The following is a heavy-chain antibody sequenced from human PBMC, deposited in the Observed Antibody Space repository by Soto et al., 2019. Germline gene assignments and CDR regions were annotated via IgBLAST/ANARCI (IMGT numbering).Heavy chain of an antibody. CDR3: AHTDSYNWNDSFDY. D-gene: IGHD1-1*01. Sequence: QITLKESGPTLVNPTQPLMLTCTFSGFSLSTSGVGVGWIRQPPGKALEWLALIYWDDDKRYSPSLKSRLTITKDTSKNQVVLTMTNMDPVDTATYYCAHTDSYNWNDSFDYWGQGTLVTVSS. V-gene: IGHV2-5*02. CDR1: GFSLSTSGVG. CDR2: IYWDDDK. J-gene: IGHJ4*02.